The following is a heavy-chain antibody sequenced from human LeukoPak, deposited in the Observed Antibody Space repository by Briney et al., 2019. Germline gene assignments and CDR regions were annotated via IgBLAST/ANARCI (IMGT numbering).Heavy chain of an antibody. Sequence: GGSLRLSCAASGFTFSNYAMSWVRQAPGKGLEWVSSISASGGTTFYADSVKGRFSTSRDNSRNTLFLQMNTLRAEDTAVYYCAKGQLVLNYWGQGTLVTVSS. CDR2: ISASGGTT. V-gene: IGHV3-23*01. CDR1: GFTFSNYA. CDR3: AKGQLVLNY. D-gene: IGHD6-13*01. J-gene: IGHJ4*02.